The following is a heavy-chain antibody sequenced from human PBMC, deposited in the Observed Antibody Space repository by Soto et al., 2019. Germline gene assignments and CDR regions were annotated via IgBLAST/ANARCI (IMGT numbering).Heavy chain of an antibody. CDR2: IKQDGSDK. V-gene: IGHV3-7*01. CDR1: GFTFSSSW. Sequence: EVQLVESGGGLVQPGGSLRLSCAASGFTFSSSWMSWVRQAPGKGLEWVASIKQDGSDKYYVDAVKGRFTVSKDDAKNAQYLQIKSLRADDTAEYYCAREGYCGTSSCYEGGQFLRWFAPWGQGTPVTV. CDR3: AREGYCGTSSCYEGGQFLRWFAP. D-gene: IGHD2-21*01. J-gene: IGHJ5*02.